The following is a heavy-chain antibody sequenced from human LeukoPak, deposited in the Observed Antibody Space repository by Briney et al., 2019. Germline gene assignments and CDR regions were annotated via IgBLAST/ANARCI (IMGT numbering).Heavy chain of an antibody. D-gene: IGHD4-23*01. CDR2: ISSSGTTI. Sequence: GGSLRLSCAASGFFFRSYEMNWVRQAPGKGLEWVSYISSSGTTIYYAYSVKSRFTISSDNTNNALYLQMNSLRAEDTAVYYCVRLRDYGGNSDGFDIWGQGTMVTVSS. CDR3: VRLRDYGGNSDGFDI. J-gene: IGHJ3*02. V-gene: IGHV3-48*03. CDR1: GFFFRSYE.